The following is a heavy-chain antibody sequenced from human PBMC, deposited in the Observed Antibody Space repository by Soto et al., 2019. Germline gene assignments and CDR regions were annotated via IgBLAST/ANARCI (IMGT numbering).Heavy chain of an antibody. CDR1: GFTFSSYA. CDR3: ATDIVATSAFDY. D-gene: IGHD5-12*01. Sequence: PGGSLRLSCAASGFTFSSYAMHWVRQAPGKGLEWVAVISYDGSNKYYADSVKGRFTISRDNAKNSLYLQMNSLRAEDTAVYYCATDIVATSAFDYWGQGTLVTVSS. CDR2: ISYDGSNK. J-gene: IGHJ4*02. V-gene: IGHV3-30-3*01.